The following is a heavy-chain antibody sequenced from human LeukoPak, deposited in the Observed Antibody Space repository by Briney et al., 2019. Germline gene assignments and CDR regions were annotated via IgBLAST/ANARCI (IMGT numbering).Heavy chain of an antibody. CDR2: IIPIFGTA. D-gene: IGHD3-10*01. V-gene: IGHV1-69*13. Sequence: SVKVSCKASGGTFSSFAISWVRQAPGQGLEWMGGIIPIFGTANYAQNFQGRVTITADESTATAYMELSSLKSKDTAVYYCARGPMVRGLITYAEYLQHWGQGTLVTVSS. J-gene: IGHJ1*01. CDR3: ARGPMVRGLITYAEYLQH. CDR1: GGTFSSFA.